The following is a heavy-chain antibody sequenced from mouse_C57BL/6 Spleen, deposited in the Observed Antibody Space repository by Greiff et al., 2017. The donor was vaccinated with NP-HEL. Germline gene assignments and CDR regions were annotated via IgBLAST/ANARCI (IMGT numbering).Heavy chain of an antibody. CDR1: GYTFTSYW. CDR2: IYPSDSET. D-gene: IGHD2-4*01. CDR3: ARAHDYDGGYAMDY. V-gene: IGHV1-61*01. Sequence: QVQLQQPGAELVRPGSSVKLSCKASGYTFTSYWMDWVKQRPGQGLEWIGNIYPSDSETHYNQKFKDKATLTVDKSSSTAYMQLSSLTSEDSAVYYCARAHDYDGGYAMDYWGQGTSVTVSS. J-gene: IGHJ4*01.